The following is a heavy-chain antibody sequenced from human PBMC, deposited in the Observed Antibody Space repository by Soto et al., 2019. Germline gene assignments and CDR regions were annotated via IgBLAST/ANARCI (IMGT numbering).Heavy chain of an antibody. J-gene: IGHJ4*02. CDR3: ARRYGGNLDY. CDR2: IYYSWST. V-gene: IGHV4-59*08. Sequence: QVQLQASGPGLVKPSETLSLTCTVSGGSISSYYWSWIRQPPGKGLEWIGYIYYSWSTNYNPSPKSRVTVSVDTSKNQFSLKLSAVTAADTAVYYCARRYGGNLDYWGQGTLVTVSS. D-gene: IGHD1-26*01. CDR1: GGSISSYY.